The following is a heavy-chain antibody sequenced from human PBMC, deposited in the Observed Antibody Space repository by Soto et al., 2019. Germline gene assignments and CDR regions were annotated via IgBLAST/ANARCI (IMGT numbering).Heavy chain of an antibody. D-gene: IGHD2-15*01. J-gene: IGHJ3*02. CDR2: ISSSSSYI. V-gene: IGHV3-21*01. CDR1: GFTFSSYS. Sequence: EVQLVESGGGLVKPGGSLRLSCAASGFTFSSYSMNWVRQAPGKGLEWVSSISSSSSYIYYADSVKGRFTISRDNAKNSLYLQMNSLRAEDTAVYYCARDPSVVVVAADAFDIWGQGTMVTVSS. CDR3: ARDPSVVVVAADAFDI.